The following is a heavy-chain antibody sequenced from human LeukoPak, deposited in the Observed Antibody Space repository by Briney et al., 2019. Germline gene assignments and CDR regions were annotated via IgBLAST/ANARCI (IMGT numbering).Heavy chain of an antibody. CDR1: GASISSYY. Sequence: TSETLSLTCTVSGASISSYYWSWIRQPPGKGLEWIAHKYYSGSTDSNPSLKSRVSISVDTSKNQFSLKLSSVTAADTAIYYCARHRFAWYDFDIWGQGTMVTVSS. J-gene: IGHJ3*02. CDR3: ARHRFAWYDFDI. V-gene: IGHV4-59*08. D-gene: IGHD3-9*01. CDR2: KYYSGST.